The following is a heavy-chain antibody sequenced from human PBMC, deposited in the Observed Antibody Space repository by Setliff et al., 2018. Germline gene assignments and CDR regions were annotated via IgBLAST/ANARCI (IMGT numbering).Heavy chain of an antibody. CDR3: AREKGYYNSGSYKYWFDP. CDR2: INPIFGTT. D-gene: IGHD3-10*01. V-gene: IGHV1-69*05. Sequence: SVKVSCKASGATFSSNGISWVRQAPGQGLEWMGGINPIFGTTTYAQKFQGRVTITTDESTSTAYMDLSSLTSDDTAIYYCAREKGYYNSGSYKYWFDPWGQGTLVTVSS. CDR1: GATFSSNG. J-gene: IGHJ5*02.